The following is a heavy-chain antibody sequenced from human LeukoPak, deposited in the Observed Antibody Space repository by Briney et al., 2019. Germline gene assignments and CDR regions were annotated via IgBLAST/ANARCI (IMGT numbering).Heavy chain of an antibody. D-gene: IGHD6-19*01. V-gene: IGHV4-59*01. Sequence: SETLSLTCTVPGASISSYYWSWLRQPPGKGLEWIASIYYSGSTKYNPSLKSRLTISVDTSKDQFSLRLSSVTAADTAVYYCARGGKYTSGLFDYWGQGTLVTVSS. CDR2: IYYSGST. CDR1: GASISSYY. J-gene: IGHJ4*02. CDR3: ARGGKYTSGLFDY.